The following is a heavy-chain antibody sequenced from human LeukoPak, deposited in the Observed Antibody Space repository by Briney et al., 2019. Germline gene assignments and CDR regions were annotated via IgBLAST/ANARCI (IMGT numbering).Heavy chain of an antibody. CDR3: ARGVVGASFDY. J-gene: IGHJ4*02. D-gene: IGHD1-26*01. CDR2: ISSSGSTI. V-gene: IGHV3-48*03. CDR1: GFTSSSYE. Sequence: GGSLRLSCAASGFTSSSYEMNWVRQAPGKGLEWVSYISSSGSTIYYADSVKGRFTISRDNAKNSLYLQMNSLRAEDTAVYYCARGVVGASFDYWGQGTLVTVSS.